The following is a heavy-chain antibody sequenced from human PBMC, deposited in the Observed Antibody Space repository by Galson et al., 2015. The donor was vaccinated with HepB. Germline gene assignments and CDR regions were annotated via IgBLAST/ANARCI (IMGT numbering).Heavy chain of an antibody. Sequence: PALVTPTQTLTLTCTFSGFSLCTSRMRVIWIRQSPGKALEWLASIDWDDDKFYETSLKTRLTISKDTSKNQVVLTMTNMDTVDTATYYCARLVGGGSRYYYDMDVWGKGTTVTVSS. V-gene: IGHV2-70*04. CDR1: GFSLCTSRMR. CDR2: IDWDDDK. J-gene: IGHJ6*03. CDR3: ARLVGGGSRYYYDMDV. D-gene: IGHD2-15*01.